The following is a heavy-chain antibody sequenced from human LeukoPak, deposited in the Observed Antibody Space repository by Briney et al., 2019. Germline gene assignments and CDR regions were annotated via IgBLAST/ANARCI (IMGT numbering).Heavy chain of an antibody. CDR1: GYTFTSYG. Sequence: ASVKVSCKASGYTFTSYGISWVRQAPGQGLEWMGWISAYNGNTNYARKLQGRVTMTTDTSTSTAYMELRSLRSDDTAVYYCAIAIAAKNAFDYWGQGTLVTVSS. J-gene: IGHJ4*02. CDR2: ISAYNGNT. CDR3: AIAIAAKNAFDY. V-gene: IGHV1-18*01. D-gene: IGHD6-6*01.